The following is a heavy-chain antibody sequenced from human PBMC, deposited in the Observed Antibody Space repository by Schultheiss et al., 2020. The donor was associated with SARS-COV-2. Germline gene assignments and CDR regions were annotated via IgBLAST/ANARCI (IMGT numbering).Heavy chain of an antibody. J-gene: IGHJ4*02. CDR1: GFTFSSYW. CDR2: IKSKTDGGTT. Sequence: GESLKISCAASGFTFSSYWMHWVRQAPGKGLVWVGRIKSKTDGGTTDYAAPVKGRFTISRDDSKNTLYLQMNSLKTEDTAVYYCTTYQLLVYYFDYWGQGTLVTVSS. D-gene: IGHD2-2*01. V-gene: IGHV3-15*01. CDR3: TTYQLLVYYFDY.